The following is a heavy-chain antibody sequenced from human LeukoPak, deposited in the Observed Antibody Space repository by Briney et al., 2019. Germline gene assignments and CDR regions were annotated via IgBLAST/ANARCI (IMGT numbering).Heavy chain of an antibody. CDR2: ISDSGSIT. J-gene: IGHJ4*02. Sequence: GSLRLSCAASGFAFSSLAMGWVRQAPGKGLEWVSVISDSGSITYYADSVKGRFTISRDNSKNTLFLQMNSLGAEDTAVYYCAKDARRTNGWYFFAYWAQETGVSVSS. CDR3: AKDARRTNGWYFFAY. CDR1: GFAFSSLA. D-gene: IGHD6-19*01. V-gene: IGHV3-23*01.